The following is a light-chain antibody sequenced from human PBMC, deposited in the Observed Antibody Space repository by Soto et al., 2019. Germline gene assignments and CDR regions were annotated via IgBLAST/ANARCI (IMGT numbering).Light chain of an antibody. V-gene: IGKV1-27*01. Sequence: DIQMTQSPSSLSASVGDRVTITCRASPGISNYLAWYQQKPGKVPKLLIYAASTLQSGVPSRFSGSGSGTDFTLTISSLQPEDDATYYCQKYNSAPLTFGGGTKVEIK. J-gene: IGKJ4*01. CDR3: QKYNSAPLT. CDR1: PGISNY. CDR2: AAS.